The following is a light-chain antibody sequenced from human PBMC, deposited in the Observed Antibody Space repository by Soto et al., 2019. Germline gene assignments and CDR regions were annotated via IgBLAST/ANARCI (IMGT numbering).Light chain of an antibody. CDR3: QHYNSYSEA. V-gene: IGKV1-5*03. Sequence: DIQMTQSPSTVSGSVGDRVTTTCRASQTISSWLAWYQQKPGKDPKLLIYKASTLKSGVTSRCSGSGSGTECTLTISSLQPDDFATYYCQHYNSYSEAFGGGTKVEI. J-gene: IGKJ4*02. CDR2: KAS. CDR1: QTISSW.